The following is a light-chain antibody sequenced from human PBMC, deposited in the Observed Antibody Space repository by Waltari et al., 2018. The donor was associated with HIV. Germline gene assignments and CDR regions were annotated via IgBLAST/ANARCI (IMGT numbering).Light chain of an antibody. CDR1: SGSVSTSYY. Sequence: QTVVTQEPSFSVSPGGTVTLTCGLSSGSVSTSYYPSLYQQTPGQAPRTLIYSTNTRSSGVLDRFSGSILGNKAALTITGAQADDESDYYCVLYMGSGIWVFGGGTKLTVL. CDR3: VLYMGSGIWV. J-gene: IGLJ3*02. V-gene: IGLV8-61*01. CDR2: STN.